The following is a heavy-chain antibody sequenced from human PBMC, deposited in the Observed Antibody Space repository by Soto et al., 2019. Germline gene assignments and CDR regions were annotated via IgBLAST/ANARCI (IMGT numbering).Heavy chain of an antibody. CDR1: GFIFDDYA. J-gene: IGHJ4*02. D-gene: IGHD3-22*01. CDR2: ITYNSGTV. Sequence: GGSLRLSCTASGFIFDDYAMHWVRQFPGKALEWVSGITYNSGTVGYADSVKGRFTISRDNAENTLYLQMNSLRAEDTAVYYCAREGRDYYDSSGYYYAYFDYWGQGTLVTVSS. CDR3: AREGRDYYDSSGYYYAYFDY. V-gene: IGHV3-9*01.